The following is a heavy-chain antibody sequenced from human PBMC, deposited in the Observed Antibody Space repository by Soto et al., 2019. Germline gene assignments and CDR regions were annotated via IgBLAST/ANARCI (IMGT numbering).Heavy chain of an antibody. CDR1: RNSSNSYY. CDR3: ARDAGSGTYSYYYSLDV. Sequence: SETLSINCTVFRNSSNSYYWSWIRQPPGKGLEWLGYIYDSGSTSYNPSLKSRVTISVDTSKNQFSLRLSSVTAADTAVYYCARDAGSGTYSYYYSLDVWGQGTTVT. V-gene: IGHV4-59*01. D-gene: IGHD3-10*01. CDR2: IYDSGST. J-gene: IGHJ6*02.